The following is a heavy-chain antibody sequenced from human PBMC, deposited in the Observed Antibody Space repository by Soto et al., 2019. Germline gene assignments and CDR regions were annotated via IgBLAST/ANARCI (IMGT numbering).Heavy chain of an antibody. CDR2: IKQDGSEK. Sequence: GGSLRLSCAASGFTFSSYWMSWVRQAPGKGLEWVANIKQDGSEKYYVDSVKGRFTISRDNAKNSLYLQMNSLRAEDTAVYYCARDPYPTYCGGDCYLAHWGQGTLVTVSS. CDR3: ARDPYPTYCGGDCYLAH. V-gene: IGHV3-7*01. J-gene: IGHJ1*01. D-gene: IGHD2-21*01. CDR1: GFTFSSYW.